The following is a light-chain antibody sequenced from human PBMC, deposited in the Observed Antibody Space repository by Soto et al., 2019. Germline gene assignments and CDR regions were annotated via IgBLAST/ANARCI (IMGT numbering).Light chain of an antibody. Sequence: DIQMTQSPSTLSASVGDRVTITCRASQGISSYLAWYQQKPGKAPKLLIYAASTLQSGVPSRFSGSGSGTEFTLTISSLQPEDFATYYCQQLSYYPRTFGQGTKVDIK. CDR1: QGISSY. CDR2: AAS. V-gene: IGKV1-9*01. J-gene: IGKJ1*01. CDR3: QQLSYYPRT.